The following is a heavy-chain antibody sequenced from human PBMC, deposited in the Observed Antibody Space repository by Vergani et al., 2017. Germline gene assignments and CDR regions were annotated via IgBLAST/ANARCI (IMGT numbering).Heavy chain of an antibody. V-gene: IGHV4-59*01. Sequence: QVQLQESGPGLVKPSETLSLTCTVSGGSISSYYWSWIRQPPGKGLEWIGYIYYSGSTNYYPSLKSRVTISVDTSKNQFSLKLSSVTAADTAVYYCARGGVLTGEFDYWGQGTLVTVSS. J-gene: IGHJ4*02. CDR2: IYYSGST. CDR1: GGSISSYY. D-gene: IGHD3-9*01. CDR3: ARGGVLTGEFDY.